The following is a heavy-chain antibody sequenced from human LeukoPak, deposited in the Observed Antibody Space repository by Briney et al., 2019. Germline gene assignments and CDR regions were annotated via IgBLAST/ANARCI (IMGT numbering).Heavy chain of an antibody. J-gene: IGHJ4*02. Sequence: QSGGSLRLSCAASGFTFSSYSMNWVRQAPGKGLEWVSYISSSSSTIYYADSVKGRFTISRDNAKNSLYLQMNSLRAEDTAVYYCARDLPAFERPTVTTPGDYWGQGTLVTVSS. CDR2: ISSSSSTI. D-gene: IGHD4-11*01. CDR1: GFTFSSYS. V-gene: IGHV3-48*01. CDR3: ARDLPAFERPTVTTPGDY.